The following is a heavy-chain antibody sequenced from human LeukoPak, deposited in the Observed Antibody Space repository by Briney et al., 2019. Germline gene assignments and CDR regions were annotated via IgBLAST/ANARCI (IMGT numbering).Heavy chain of an antibody. J-gene: IGHJ6*02. Sequence: ASVKVSCKASGYTFTGYYMHWVRQAPGQGLEWMGWINPNSGGTNYAQKFQGWVTMTRDTSISTAYMELSRLRSDDTAVYYCARMGYCSGGSCYSHYYYGMDVWGQGTTVTVSS. V-gene: IGHV1-2*04. CDR2: INPNSGGT. CDR3: ARMGYCSGGSCYSHYYYGMDV. D-gene: IGHD2-15*01. CDR1: GYTFTGYY.